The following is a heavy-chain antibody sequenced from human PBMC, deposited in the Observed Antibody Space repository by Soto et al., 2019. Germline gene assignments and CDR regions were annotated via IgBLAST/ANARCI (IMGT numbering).Heavy chain of an antibody. D-gene: IGHD2-8*01. CDR3: AKEEYCTTASRPRPPARNHY. V-gene: IGHV3-23*01. CDR1: GFTFSSYA. Sequence: EVQLLESGGGLVQPGGSLRLSCAASGFTFSSYAMSWVRQAPGKGLEWVSSITGSGGHTYYADSVKGRFTISRDNSKNTLYLQMISLRAEDTAVYYCAKEEYCTTASRPRPPARNHYWGQGILVTGSS. CDR2: ITGSGGHT. J-gene: IGHJ4*02.